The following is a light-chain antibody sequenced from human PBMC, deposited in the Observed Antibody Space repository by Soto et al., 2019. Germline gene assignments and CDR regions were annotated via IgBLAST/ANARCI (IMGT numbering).Light chain of an antibody. CDR2: GAS. V-gene: IGKV3-15*01. J-gene: IGKJ1*01. Sequence: EIVMTQSPATLSVSPGERATLSCRASQSVSSNLAWYQQKPGQAPRLLIYGASTRATGIPARFSGSGSGTEFTLTISSLQSEDFAVYYCQQYNNWLGTFGQGTKVYIK. CDR3: QQYNNWLGT. CDR1: QSVSSN.